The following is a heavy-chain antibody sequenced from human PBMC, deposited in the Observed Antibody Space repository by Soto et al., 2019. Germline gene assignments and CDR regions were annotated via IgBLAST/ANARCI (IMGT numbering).Heavy chain of an antibody. V-gene: IGHV3-23*01. CDR2: ISGSGGST. Sequence: PGGSLRLSCAASGFTFSSYAMSWVRQAPGKGLEWVSAISGSGGSTYYADSVKGRFTISRDNSKNTLYLQMNSLRAEDTAVYYCANKIRIGSSQGSYWGQGTLVTVSS. D-gene: IGHD2-15*01. J-gene: IGHJ4*02. CDR3: ANKIRIGSSQGSY. CDR1: GFTFSSYA.